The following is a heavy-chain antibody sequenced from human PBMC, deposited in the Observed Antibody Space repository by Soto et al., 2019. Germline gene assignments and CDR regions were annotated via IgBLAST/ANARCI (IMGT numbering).Heavy chain of an antibody. D-gene: IGHD6-19*01. CDR1: GFTFSSYW. Sequence: LRLSCAASGFTFSSYWMSWVRQAPGKGLEWVANIKQDGSEKYYVDSVKGRFTISRDNAKNSLYLQMNSLRAEDTAVYYCAREQPYSSGWYDYYYGMDVWGQGTTVTVSS. V-gene: IGHV3-7*01. CDR2: IKQDGSEK. J-gene: IGHJ6*02. CDR3: AREQPYSSGWYDYYYGMDV.